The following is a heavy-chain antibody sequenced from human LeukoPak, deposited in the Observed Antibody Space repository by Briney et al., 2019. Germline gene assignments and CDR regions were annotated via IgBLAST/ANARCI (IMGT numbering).Heavy chain of an antibody. CDR2: ISSSSSYI. CDR3: ASNTDSSGWVFDY. V-gene: IGHV3-21*01. J-gene: IGHJ4*02. CDR1: GFTFSSYS. Sequence: PGGSLRLSCAASGFTFSSYSMNWVRQAPGKGLEWVSSISSSSSYIYYADSVKGRFTISRDNAKNSLYLQMNSLRAEDTAVYYCASNTDSSGWVFDYWGQGTLVTVSS. D-gene: IGHD6-19*01.